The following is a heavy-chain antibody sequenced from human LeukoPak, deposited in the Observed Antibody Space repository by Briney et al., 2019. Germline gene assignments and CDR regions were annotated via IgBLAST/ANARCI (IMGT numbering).Heavy chain of an antibody. J-gene: IGHJ4*02. D-gene: IGHD2-8*02. CDR3: ARGYCTGGANYGGFY. CDR2: VRNKANSNSR. CDR1: GFIISDHY. V-gene: IGHV3-72*01. Sequence: PGGSVRLSCAASGFIISDHYMDWVRQAPGKGLEWVGRVRNKANSNSRIYAASVKCRFTLSRHDSHNSLYLQMNTLKTEDTAVYYCARGYCTGGANYGGFYWGQGTLVTVSS.